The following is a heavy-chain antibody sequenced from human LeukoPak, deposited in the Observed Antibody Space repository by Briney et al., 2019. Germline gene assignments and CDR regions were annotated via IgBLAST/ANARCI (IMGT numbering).Heavy chain of an antibody. V-gene: IGHV3-30*18. CDR1: RFTFRSYC. Sequence: PGRSLIHSFAASRFTFRSYCMHWVLQTPGKGPEWVAFISYDGGDKYYADSVKGRFTISRDNSKNTLFLQMNSLRVDDTAKYFCVKEKRYSGPHWDYWGQGTLVTVSS. CDR2: ISYDGGDK. D-gene: IGHD5-12*01. J-gene: IGHJ4*02. CDR3: VKEKRYSGPHWDY.